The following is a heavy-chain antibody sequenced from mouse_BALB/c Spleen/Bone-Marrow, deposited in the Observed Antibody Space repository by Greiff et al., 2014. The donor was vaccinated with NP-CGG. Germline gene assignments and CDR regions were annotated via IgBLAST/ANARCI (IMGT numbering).Heavy chain of an antibody. J-gene: IGHJ2*01. D-gene: IGHD1-1*01. CDR2: IWAGGST. Sequence: VQVVESGPGLVAPSQSLSITRTVSGFSLTSYGVHWVRQPPGKGLEWLGVIWAGGSTNYNSALMSRLSISKDNSKSQVFLKMNSLQTDDTAMYYCAREGDYYGSSDYWGQGTTLTVSS. CDR1: GFSLTSYG. V-gene: IGHV2-9*02. CDR3: AREGDYYGSSDY.